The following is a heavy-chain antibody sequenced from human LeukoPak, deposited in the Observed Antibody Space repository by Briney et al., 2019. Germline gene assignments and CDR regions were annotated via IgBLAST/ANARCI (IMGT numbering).Heavy chain of an antibody. Sequence: SETLSLTCTVSGGSITSGDYYWTWIRQPPGKGLEWIGYIYYSGSAYYNPSLKSRVTISVDTSKNQFSLKLSSVTAADTAVYYCASIQLAPVGVFDYWGQATLATVSS. CDR2: IYYSGSA. V-gene: IGHV4-30-4*01. CDR1: GGSITSGDYY. CDR3: ASIQLAPVGVFDY. J-gene: IGHJ4*02. D-gene: IGHD1-1*01.